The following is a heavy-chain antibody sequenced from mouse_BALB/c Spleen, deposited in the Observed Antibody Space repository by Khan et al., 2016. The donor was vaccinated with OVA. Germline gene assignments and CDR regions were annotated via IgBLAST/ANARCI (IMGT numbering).Heavy chain of an antibody. CDR1: GYSITSNYA. V-gene: IGHV3-2*02. CDR2: ISYSGST. Sequence: VQLKESGPGLVKPSQSLSLTCTVNGYSITSNYAWNWIRQFPGNKLEWMGYISYSGSTNYNPSLKSRLSITRATSKNKFFLLLHSVTTEDSATYYCARGNYYGYALDYWGQGTSVTVSS. D-gene: IGHD1-1*01. J-gene: IGHJ4*01. CDR3: ARGNYYGYALDY.